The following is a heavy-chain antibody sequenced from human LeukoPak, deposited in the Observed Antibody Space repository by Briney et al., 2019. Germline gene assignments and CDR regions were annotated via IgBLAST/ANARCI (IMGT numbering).Heavy chain of an antibody. CDR1: GFTFSSYS. V-gene: IGHV3-21*01. CDR3: ARDGSGSPGGGY. D-gene: IGHD3-10*01. J-gene: IGHJ4*02. Sequence: GGSLRLSCAASGFTFSSYSMNGVRQAPGKGLEWVSSISSSSSYIYYADSVKGRFTISRDNAKNSLYLQMNSLRAEDTAVYYCARDGSGSPGGGYWGQGTLVTVSS. CDR2: ISSSSSYI.